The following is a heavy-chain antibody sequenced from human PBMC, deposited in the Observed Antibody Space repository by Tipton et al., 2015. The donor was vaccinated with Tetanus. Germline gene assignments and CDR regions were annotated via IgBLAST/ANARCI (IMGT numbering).Heavy chain of an antibody. Sequence: SLRLSCAASGFIFSDYYMSWIRQAPGKGLEWVSYISGTGTTVDYADSVKGRFTISRDNAKNSLYLQMNSLRDEDTAIYYCARDFRPIFGVAQPFDPWGQGTLVTVSS. CDR2: ISGTGTTV. D-gene: IGHD3-3*01. CDR3: ARDFRPIFGVAQPFDP. CDR1: GFIFSDYY. V-gene: IGHV3-11*04. J-gene: IGHJ5*02.